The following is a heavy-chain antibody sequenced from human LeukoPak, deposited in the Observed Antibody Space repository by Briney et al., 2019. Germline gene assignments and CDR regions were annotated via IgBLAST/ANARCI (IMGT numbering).Heavy chain of an antibody. CDR2: IIPIFGTA. V-gene: IGHV1-69*13. CDR3: ARACSGGSCYSAWGH. Sequence: SVKVSCKASGGTFSSYAISWVRQAPGQGLEWMGGIIPIFGTANYAQKFQGRVTITADESTSTAYMELSSLRSEDTAVYYCARACSGGSCYSAWGHWGQGTLVTVSS. CDR1: GGTFSSYA. D-gene: IGHD2-15*01. J-gene: IGHJ4*02.